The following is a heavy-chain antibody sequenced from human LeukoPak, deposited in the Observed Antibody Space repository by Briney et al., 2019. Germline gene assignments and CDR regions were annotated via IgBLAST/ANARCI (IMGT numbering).Heavy chain of an antibody. J-gene: IGHJ5*02. V-gene: IGHV4-39*07. CDR1: GGSISSSHYY. D-gene: IGHD3-16*01. CDR3: ARSPWGLGWFDP. CDR2: INHSGST. Sequence: SETLSLTCTVSGGSISSSHYYWGWIRQPPGKGLEWIGEINHSGSTNYNPSLKSRVTISVDTSKNQFSLKLSSVTAADTAVYYCARSPWGLGWFDPWGQGTLVTVSS.